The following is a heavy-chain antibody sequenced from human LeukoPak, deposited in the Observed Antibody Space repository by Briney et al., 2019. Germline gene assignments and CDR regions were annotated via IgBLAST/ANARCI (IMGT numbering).Heavy chain of an antibody. D-gene: IGHD6-25*01. CDR3: ARRPRRGRFDP. J-gene: IGHJ5*02. V-gene: IGHV4-59*08. Sequence: PSETLSLTCTVSGGSISSYYWSWIRQPPGKGLEWIGYIYYSGSTNYDPSLKSRVTISVDTSKNQFSLKLSSVTAADTAVCYCARRPRRGRFDPWGQGTLVTVSS. CDR2: IYYSGST. CDR1: GGSISSYY.